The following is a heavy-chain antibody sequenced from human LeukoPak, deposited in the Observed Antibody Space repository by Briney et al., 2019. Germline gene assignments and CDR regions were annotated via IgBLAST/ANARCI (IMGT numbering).Heavy chain of an antibody. CDR2: ISWNSGSI. CDR3: AKDIFGRLDCGGDCYSGVPDY. V-gene: IGHV3-9*01. J-gene: IGHJ4*02. D-gene: IGHD2-21*02. CDR1: GFTFDDYA. Sequence: PGGSLGLSCAASGFTFDDYAMHWVRQAPGKGLEWVSGISWNSGSIGYADSVKGRFTISRDNAKNSLYLQMNSLRAEDTALYYCAKDIFGRLDCGGDCYSGVPDYWGQGTLVTVSS.